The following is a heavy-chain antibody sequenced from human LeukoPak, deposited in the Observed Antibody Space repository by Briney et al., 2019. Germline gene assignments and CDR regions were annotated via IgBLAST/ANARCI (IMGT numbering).Heavy chain of an antibody. D-gene: IGHD3-10*01. CDR3: ARDRYYGSGSYYIDY. V-gene: IGHV3-11*06. Sequence: RLTISRDKTKNSVYLQMNSLRVEDTAVYYCARDRYYGSGSYYIDYWGQGTLVTVSS. J-gene: IGHJ4*02.